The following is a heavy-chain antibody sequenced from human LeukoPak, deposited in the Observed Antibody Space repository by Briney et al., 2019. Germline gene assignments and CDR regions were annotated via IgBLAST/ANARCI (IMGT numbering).Heavy chain of an antibody. Sequence: ASVKVSCKASGYIFTDYYMHWVRQAPGQELGWMGRINPNSGGTNYAQKFQGRVTMTRDTSISTAYMELSRLRSDDTAVYYCARDTGYCSSTSCFAIWFDPWGQGTLVTVSS. CDR2: INPNSGGT. D-gene: IGHD2-2*01. CDR1: GYIFTDYY. V-gene: IGHV1-2*06. J-gene: IGHJ5*02. CDR3: ARDTGYCSSTSCFAIWFDP.